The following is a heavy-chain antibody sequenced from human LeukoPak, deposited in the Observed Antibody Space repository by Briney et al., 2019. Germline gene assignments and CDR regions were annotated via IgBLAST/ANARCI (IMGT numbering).Heavy chain of an antibody. Sequence: ASVKVSCKASGHTFTNYGITWVRQAPGQGLEWMGWISAYSGNTNYAQKFQGRVTMTTDTSTNTVYMELRSLRSDDAAVYYCARRVLDAFDIWGQGTMVTVSS. CDR2: ISAYSGNT. CDR3: ARRVLDAFDI. V-gene: IGHV1-18*01. J-gene: IGHJ3*02. D-gene: IGHD4/OR15-4a*01. CDR1: GHTFTNYG.